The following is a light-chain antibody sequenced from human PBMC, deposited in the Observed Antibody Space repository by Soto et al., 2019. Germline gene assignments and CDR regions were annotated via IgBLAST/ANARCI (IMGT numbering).Light chain of an antibody. CDR1: QSVRSN. J-gene: IGKJ5*01. CDR2: GAS. Sequence: EIVLTQSPATLSVSPGERATLSCRASQSVRSNLAWYQQKPGQAPRLLIYGASSRATGIPARFSGSGSGTEFTLTISSLEPDDFAVYYCQQRADWPITFGQGTRLEIK. CDR3: QQRADWPIT. V-gene: IGKV3-11*01.